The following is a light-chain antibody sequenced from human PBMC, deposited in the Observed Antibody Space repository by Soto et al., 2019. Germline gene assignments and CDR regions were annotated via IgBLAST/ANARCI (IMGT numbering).Light chain of an antibody. Sequence: QSVLTQPPSASETPGQRVAISCSGSSSNIGINTVNWYQQLPGTAPKLLIYANNQRPSGVPDRFSGSKSGTSASLAISGLQSEDEAAYYCAAWDDSLNGPVFGGGTQLTVL. J-gene: IGLJ3*02. CDR2: ANN. CDR1: SSNIGINT. CDR3: AAWDDSLNGPV. V-gene: IGLV1-44*01.